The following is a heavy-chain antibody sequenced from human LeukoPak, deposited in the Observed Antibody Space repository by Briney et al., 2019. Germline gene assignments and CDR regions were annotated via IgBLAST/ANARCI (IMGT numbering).Heavy chain of an antibody. CDR3: ARGMVRGAYYYYYGMDV. D-gene: IGHD3-10*01. J-gene: IGHJ6*02. CDR2: IYSGGST. Sequence: GGSLRLSCAASGFTVSSNYMSWVRQAPGKGLEWVSVIYSGGSTYYADSVKGRFTISRDNSKNTLYLQMNSLRAEDTAVYYCARGMVRGAYYYYYGMDVWGQGTTVTVSS. V-gene: IGHV3-53*01. CDR1: GFTVSSNY.